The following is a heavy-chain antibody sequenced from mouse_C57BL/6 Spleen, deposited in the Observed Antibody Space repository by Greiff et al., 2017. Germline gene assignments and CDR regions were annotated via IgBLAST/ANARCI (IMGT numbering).Heavy chain of an antibody. CDR3: ARMSNSFPWFAD. J-gene: IGHJ3*01. V-gene: IGHV1-55*01. Sequence: QVQLQQPGAELVKPGASVKMSCKASGYTFTSYWITWVKQRPGQGLEWIGDIYPGSGSTNYNEKFKSKATLTVDTSSSTAYMQLSSLTSEDSAVYYCARMSNSFPWFADWGQGTLVTVSA. CDR1: GYTFTSYW. CDR2: IYPGSGST. D-gene: IGHD2-5*01.